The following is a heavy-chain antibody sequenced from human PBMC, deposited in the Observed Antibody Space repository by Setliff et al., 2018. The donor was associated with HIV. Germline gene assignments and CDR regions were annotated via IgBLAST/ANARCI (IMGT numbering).Heavy chain of an antibody. J-gene: IGHJ6*02. CDR3: ARGYNWNSGGMDV. D-gene: IGHD1-20*01. CDR2: ITGSGSYI. V-gene: IGHV3-21*01. CDR1: GFPVNTNY. Sequence: GGSLRLSCAASGFPVNTNYMNWVRQAPGKGLEWVSSITGSGSYIYYADSVKGRFTISRDTANNALYMQMNSLRAEDTAVYYCARGYNWNSGGMDVWGQGTTVTVSS.